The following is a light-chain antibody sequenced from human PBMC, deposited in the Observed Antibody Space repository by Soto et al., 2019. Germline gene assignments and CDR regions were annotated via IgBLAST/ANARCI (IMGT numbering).Light chain of an antibody. J-gene: IGKJ2*01. CDR3: QQYDSSPLYI. CDR2: GAS. CDR1: QSVSSSY. Sequence: IVLTQYPGTLSLSPGERATLSCRASQSVSSSYLAWYQQKPGQAPRLLIYGASSRATGIPDRFSGSGSGTDFTLTISRLEPEDLAVYYCQQYDSSPLYIFGQGTKLEIK. V-gene: IGKV3-20*01.